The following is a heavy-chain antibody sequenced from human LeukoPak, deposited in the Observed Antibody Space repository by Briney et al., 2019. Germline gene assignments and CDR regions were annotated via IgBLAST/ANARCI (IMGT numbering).Heavy chain of an antibody. Sequence: PGGSLRLSCAASGFTFSSYSMNWVRQAPGKGLEWVSSISSSSSYIYYADSVKGRFTISRDNSKNSLYLQMNSLRAEDTAVYYCATFVYSSGWYFENWGQGTLVTVSS. J-gene: IGHJ4*02. CDR2: ISSSSSYI. CDR1: GFTFSSYS. V-gene: IGHV3-21*01. D-gene: IGHD6-19*01. CDR3: ATFVYSSGWYFEN.